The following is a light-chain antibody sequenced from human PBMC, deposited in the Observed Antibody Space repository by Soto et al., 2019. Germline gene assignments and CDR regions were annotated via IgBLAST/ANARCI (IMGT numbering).Light chain of an antibody. J-gene: IGKJ4*01. CDR2: DAS. Sequence: DIQMTQSPYSLSASVGDRVTFTCQASQDITNSLNWYQQKPGRAPKLLIYDASNLEAGVPSRFSGGGSGTDFTFTISSLQPEDVATYYCQQYDNVSLTFGGGTKVGIK. CDR1: QDITNS. V-gene: IGKV1-33*01. CDR3: QQYDNVSLT.